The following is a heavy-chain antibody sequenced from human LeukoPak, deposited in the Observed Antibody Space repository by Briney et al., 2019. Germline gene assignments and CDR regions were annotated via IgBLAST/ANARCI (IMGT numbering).Heavy chain of an antibody. CDR2: IGAYNGNT. V-gene: IGHV1-18*01. CDR1: GYTFTSYG. J-gene: IGHJ4*02. D-gene: IGHD3-16*01. CDR3: ARGPGEYYDYVWGSFPSGY. Sequence: GASVKVSCKASGYTFTSYGISWVRQAPGQGLEWMGWIGAYNGNTNYAQKLQGRVTMTTDTSTSTAYMELRSLRSDDTAVYYCARGPGEYYDYVWGSFPSGYWGQGTLVTVSS.